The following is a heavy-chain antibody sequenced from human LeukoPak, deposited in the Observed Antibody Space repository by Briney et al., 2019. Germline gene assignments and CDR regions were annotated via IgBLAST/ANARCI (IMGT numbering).Heavy chain of an antibody. CDR2: INPNSGGT. CDR3: ATSSGSLYD. Sequence: GASVKVSCKASGYTFTSYGISWVRQAPGQGLEWMGWINPNSGGTNYAQKFQGRVTMTRDTSISTAYMELSRLRSDDTAVYYCATSSGSLYDWGQGTLVTVSS. J-gene: IGHJ4*02. CDR1: GYTFTSYG. V-gene: IGHV1-2*02. D-gene: IGHD6-19*01.